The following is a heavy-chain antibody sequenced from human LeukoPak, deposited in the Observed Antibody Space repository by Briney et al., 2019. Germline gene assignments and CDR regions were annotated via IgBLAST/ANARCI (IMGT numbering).Heavy chain of an antibody. CDR1: GGSVISGGYY. Sequence: SETLSLTCTVSGGSVISGGYYWSWIWQPPGKGLEWIGYIYYSGSTTYNPSLKSRVTISVDTSKNKFSLKLSSVTAADTAVYYCARVPISTTARGYFDYWGQGTPVTVSS. D-gene: IGHD4-17*01. V-gene: IGHV4-61*08. J-gene: IGHJ4*02. CDR2: IYYSGST. CDR3: ARVPISTTARGYFDY.